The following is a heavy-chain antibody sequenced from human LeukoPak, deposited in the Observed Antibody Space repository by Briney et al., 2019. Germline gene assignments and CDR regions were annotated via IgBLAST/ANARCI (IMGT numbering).Heavy chain of an antibody. V-gene: IGHV4-59*01. J-gene: IGHJ6*03. CDR1: GGSISSYY. CDR2: IYYSGST. Sequence: KTSETLSLTCTVSGGSISSYYWSWIRQPPGKGLEWIGYIYYSGSTNYNPSLKSRVTISVDTSKNQFSLKLSSVTAADTAVYYCARVRQGSGWYIPYYYYYMDVWGKGTTVTISS. D-gene: IGHD6-19*01. CDR3: ARVRQGSGWYIPYYYYYMDV.